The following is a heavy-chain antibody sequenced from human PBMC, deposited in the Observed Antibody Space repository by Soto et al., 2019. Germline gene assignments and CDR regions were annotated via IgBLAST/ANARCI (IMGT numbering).Heavy chain of an antibody. V-gene: IGHV1-2*02. Sequence: ASVKVSCKASGYTFTGYYMHWVRQAPGQGLEWMGWINPNSGGTNYAQKFQGRVTMTRDTSISTAYMELSRLRSDDTAVYYCARSVAVTGTEGFDYWGQGTLVTVSS. J-gene: IGHJ4*02. D-gene: IGHD6-19*01. CDR1: GYTFTGYY. CDR2: INPNSGGT. CDR3: ARSVAVTGTEGFDY.